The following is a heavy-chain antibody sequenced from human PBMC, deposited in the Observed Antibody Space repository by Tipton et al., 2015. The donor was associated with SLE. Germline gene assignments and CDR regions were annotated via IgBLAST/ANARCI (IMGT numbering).Heavy chain of an antibody. V-gene: IGHV4-59*01. D-gene: IGHD3-3*01. Sequence: TLSLTCTVSGGSISSYYWSWIRQPPGKGLEWIGYIYYSGSTNYNPSLKSRVTISVDTSKNQFSLKLSSVIAADTAVYYCARVGYYDFWSGYPDAFDIWGQGTMVTVSS. CDR3: ARVGYYDFWSGYPDAFDI. CDR2: IYYSGST. J-gene: IGHJ3*02. CDR1: GGSISSYY.